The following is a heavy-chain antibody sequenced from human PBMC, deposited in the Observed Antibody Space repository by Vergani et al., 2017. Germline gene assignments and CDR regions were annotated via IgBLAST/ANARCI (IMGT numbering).Heavy chain of an antibody. V-gene: IGHV3-74*01. CDR1: GFTFSSYW. CDR2: INSDGSST. J-gene: IGHJ4*02. Sequence: EVQLVESGGGLVQPGGSLRLSCAASGFTFSSYWLHWVRQAPGKGLVWVSRINSDGSSTSYADSVKGRFTISRDNSKNTLYLQMNSLRAEDTAVYYCAKDLATRIYDYIWGSYRYSEYFDYWGQGTLVTVSS. CDR3: AKDLATRIYDYIWGSYRYSEYFDY. D-gene: IGHD3-16*02.